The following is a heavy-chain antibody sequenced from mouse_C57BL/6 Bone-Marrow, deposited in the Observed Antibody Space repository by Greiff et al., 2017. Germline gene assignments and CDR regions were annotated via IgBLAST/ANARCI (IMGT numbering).Heavy chain of an antibody. J-gene: IGHJ4*01. D-gene: IGHD2-3*01. CDR1: GYSITSGYY. Sequence: EVQLQQSGPGLVKPSQSLYLTCSVTGYSITSGYYWHWIRQFPGNKLEWMGYISYDGSNNYNPYLKNRISITRDTSKNQLFLKLNSVTTEDTATDYCARTLDDGYYAMCYWGQGPSVSVSS. V-gene: IGHV3-6*01. CDR2: ISYDGSN. CDR3: ARTLDDGYYAMCY.